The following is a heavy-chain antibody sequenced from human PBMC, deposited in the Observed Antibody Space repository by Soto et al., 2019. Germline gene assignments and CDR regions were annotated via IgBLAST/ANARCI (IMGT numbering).Heavy chain of an antibody. CDR1: GYTFTSYA. J-gene: IGHJ3*02. Sequence: ASVKVSCKASGYTFTSYAMHWVRQAPGQRLERMGWINAGNGNTKYSQKFQGRVTITRDTSTSTVYMELRSLSSDDTAVYYCARPGYYDSSGYKRGNAFDIWGQGTMVTVSS. D-gene: IGHD3-22*01. V-gene: IGHV1-3*01. CDR3: ARPGYYDSSGYKRGNAFDI. CDR2: INAGNGNT.